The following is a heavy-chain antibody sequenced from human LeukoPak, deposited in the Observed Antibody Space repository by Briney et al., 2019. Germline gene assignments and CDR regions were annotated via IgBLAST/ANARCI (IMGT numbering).Heavy chain of an antibody. V-gene: IGHV4-39*01. J-gene: IGHJ5*02. CDR2: IYYRGST. Sequence: SETLSLTCTVSGGSISSSTYYWGWIRQPPGRGLEWIGTIYYRGSTYYNPSLKSRVTISVDTSNNQFSLRLSSVTAADTAAYYCAILGTGSSWGQGTLVTVSS. CDR3: AILGTGSS. D-gene: IGHD3-10*01. CDR1: GGSISSSTYY.